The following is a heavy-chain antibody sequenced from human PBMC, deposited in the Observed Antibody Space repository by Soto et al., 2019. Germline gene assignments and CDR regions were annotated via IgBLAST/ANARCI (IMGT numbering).Heavy chain of an antibody. J-gene: IGHJ5*02. V-gene: IGHV1-3*04. D-gene: IGHD3-3*01. Sequence: QGQLVQSGAGVEKPGAAVKVSCMASGYTFTTYVLHWVRQAPGQRLEWMGWINIGNGNTKYSQKFQDRVSITRDTSASTAYMELSSLRSEDTAVYYCARGRDYDFWGLNWFDLWGQGTLVTVSS. CDR3: ARGRDYDFWGLNWFDL. CDR1: GYTFTTYV. CDR2: INIGNGNT.